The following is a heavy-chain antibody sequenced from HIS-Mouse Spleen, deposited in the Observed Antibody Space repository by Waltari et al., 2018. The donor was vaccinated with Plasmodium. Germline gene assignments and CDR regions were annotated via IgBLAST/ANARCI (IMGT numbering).Heavy chain of an antibody. V-gene: IGHV3-7*01. J-gene: IGHJ2*01. Sequence: EVQLVESGGGLVQPGGSLRLSCEASGFTFSSYWMSWGRQAPGKGLEWVANRKQDGSEKYYVDSVKGRFTISRDNAKNSLYLQMNSLRAEDTAVYYCASSWYWYFDLWGRGTLVTVSS. CDR2: RKQDGSEK. CDR3: ASSWYWYFDL. CDR1: GFTFSSYW. D-gene: IGHD6-13*01.